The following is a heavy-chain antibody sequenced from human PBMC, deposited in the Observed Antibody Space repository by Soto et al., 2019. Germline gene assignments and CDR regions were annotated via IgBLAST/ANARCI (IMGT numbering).Heavy chain of an antibody. CDR2: IIPIFGTA. CDR1: GGTFSSYA. CDR3: AREGDFGDYDSSGYFDY. J-gene: IGHJ4*02. D-gene: IGHD3-22*01. Sequence: QVQLVQSGAEVKKPGSSVKLSCKASGGTFSSYAISWVRQAPGQGLEWMGGIIPIFGTANYAQKFQGRVTISADESTSTAYMELSSLRSEDTAVYYCAREGDFGDYDSSGYFDYWGQGTLVTVSS. V-gene: IGHV1-69*12.